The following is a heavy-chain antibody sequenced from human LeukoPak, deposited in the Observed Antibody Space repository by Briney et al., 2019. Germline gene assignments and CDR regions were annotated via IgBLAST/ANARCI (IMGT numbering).Heavy chain of an antibody. CDR2: IASDGSST. CDR3: ARGRPHGNDY. J-gene: IGHJ4*02. Sequence: GGSLRLSCAASGFTFSSVWMSWVRQAPGKGLVWVSRIASDGSSTTYADSVKGRFSISRDNAKNTLYLQMNSLRVEDTAVYYCARGRPHGNDYWGQGTLVTVSS. V-gene: IGHV3-74*01. CDR1: GFTFSSVW. D-gene: IGHD4-23*01.